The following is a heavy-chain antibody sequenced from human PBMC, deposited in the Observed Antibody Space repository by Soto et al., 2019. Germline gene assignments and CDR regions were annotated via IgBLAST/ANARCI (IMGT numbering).Heavy chain of an antibody. CDR1: GGSISSGGYS. Sequence: PSETLSLTCAVSGGSISSGGYSWSWIRQPPGKGLEWIGYIYHSGSTYYNPSLKSRVTISVDRSKNQFSLKLSSVTAADTAVYYCARGSAPTIFGVVTHYGMDVWGRGTTVTVSS. CDR3: ARGSAPTIFGVVTHYGMDV. CDR2: IYHSGST. V-gene: IGHV4-30-2*01. D-gene: IGHD3-3*01. J-gene: IGHJ6*02.